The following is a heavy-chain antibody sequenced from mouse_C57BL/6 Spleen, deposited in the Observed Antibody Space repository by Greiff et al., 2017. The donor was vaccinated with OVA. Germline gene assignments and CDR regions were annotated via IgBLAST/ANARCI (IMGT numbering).Heavy chain of an antibody. V-gene: IGHV3-8*01. J-gene: IGHJ3*01. CDR1: GYSITSDY. CDR3: ARGDYYGSSPFAY. D-gene: IGHD1-1*01. Sequence: EVMLVESGPGLAKPSQTLSLTCSVTGYSITSDYWNWIRKFPGNKLEYMGYISYSGSTYYNPSLKSRISITRDTSKNQYYLQLNSVTTEDTATYDCARGDYYGSSPFAYWGQGTLVTVSA. CDR2: ISYSGST.